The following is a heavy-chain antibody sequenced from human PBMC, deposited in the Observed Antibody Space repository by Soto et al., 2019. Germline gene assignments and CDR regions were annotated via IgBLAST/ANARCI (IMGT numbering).Heavy chain of an antibody. CDR3: ARGGPTLPHYNYYYYYYMDV. CDR1: GGSISSYY. D-gene: IGHD1-20*01. J-gene: IGHJ6*03. CDR2: IYYSGST. Sequence: SETLSLTCTVSGGSISSYYWSWIRQPPGKGLEWIGYIYYSGSTNYNPSLKSRVTISVDTSKNQFSLKLSSVTAADTAVYYCARGGPTLPHYNYYYYYYMDVWGKGTTVTVSS. V-gene: IGHV4-59*01.